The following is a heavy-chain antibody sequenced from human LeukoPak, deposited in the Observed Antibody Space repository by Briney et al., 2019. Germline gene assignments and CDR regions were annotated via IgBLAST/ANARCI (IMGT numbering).Heavy chain of an antibody. CDR3: ARIPYCSGGSCYALEYYFDY. CDR1: GGSISSGGYY. J-gene: IGHJ4*02. CDR2: IYYSGST. Sequence: SQTLSLTCTVSGGSISSGGYYWSWIRQHPGKGLEWIGYIYYSGSTYYNPSLKSRVTISVDTSKNQFSPKLSSVTAADTAVYYCARIPYCSGGSCYALEYYFDYWGQGTLVTVSS. V-gene: IGHV4-31*03. D-gene: IGHD2-15*01.